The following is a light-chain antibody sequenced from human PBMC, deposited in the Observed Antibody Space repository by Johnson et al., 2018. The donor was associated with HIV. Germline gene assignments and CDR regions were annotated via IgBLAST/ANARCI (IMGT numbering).Light chain of an antibody. J-gene: IGLJ1*01. CDR3: GTWDSSLSAAYV. CDR1: SSNIGNNY. Sequence: QSVLTQPPSVSAAPGQKVTIFCSGSSSNIGNNYVSWYQQLPGTAPKLLIYENNKRPSGIPDRFSGSKSGPSATLGITGLQTGDEADYYCGTWDSSLSAAYVFGTGTKVTVL. CDR2: ENN. V-gene: IGLV1-51*02.